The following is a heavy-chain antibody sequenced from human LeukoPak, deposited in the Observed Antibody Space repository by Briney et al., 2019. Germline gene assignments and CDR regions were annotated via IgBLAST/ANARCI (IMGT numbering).Heavy chain of an antibody. J-gene: IGHJ4*02. CDR3: SKDAAVLKSDIAASCHEY. V-gene: IGHV3-30*18. D-gene: IGHD6-25*01. CDR1: GYTFSDYG. CDR2: ISYSGVVK. Sequence: GGSLRLSCTASGYTFSDYGMNWVRQAPGKGLEWLSVISYSGVVKFYADSVKGRFTISRDNSKNTLYLQMNNLADEDTAVYYCSKDAAVLKSDIAASCHEYWGQGTLVTVSS.